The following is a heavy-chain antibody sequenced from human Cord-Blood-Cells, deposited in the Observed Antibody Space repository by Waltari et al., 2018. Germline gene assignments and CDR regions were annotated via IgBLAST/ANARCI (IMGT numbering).Heavy chain of an antibody. D-gene: IGHD6-13*01. J-gene: IGHJ3*02. Sequence: QVQLVQSGAEVKKPWAAVTVSCKAPGYPSHTHYLTWVRPPPGQGLEWMGWIDPNSGGTNYAQKFQGRVTMTRDTSISTAYMELSRLRSDDTAVYYCARVKPPAAGTAFDIWGQGTMVTVSS. CDR3: ARVKPPAAGTAFDI. V-gene: IGHV1-2*02. CDR1: GYPSHTHY. CDR2: IDPNSGGT.